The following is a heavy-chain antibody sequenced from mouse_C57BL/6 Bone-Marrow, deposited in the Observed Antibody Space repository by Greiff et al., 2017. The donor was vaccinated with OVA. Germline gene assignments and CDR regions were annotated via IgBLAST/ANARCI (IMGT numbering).Heavy chain of an antibody. J-gene: IGHJ4*01. CDR1: GFSLTSYG. V-gene: IGHV2-6*03. D-gene: IGHD1-1*01. CDR2: IWSDGST. Sequence: VQLVESGPGLVAPSQSLSITCTVSGFSLTSYGVHWVRQPPGKGLEWLVVIWSDGSTTYNSALKSRLSISKDNSKSQVSLKMNSLQTEDTAMYYCARSDYYGSSLYYAMDYWGQGTSVTVSS. CDR3: ARSDYYGSSLYYAMDY.